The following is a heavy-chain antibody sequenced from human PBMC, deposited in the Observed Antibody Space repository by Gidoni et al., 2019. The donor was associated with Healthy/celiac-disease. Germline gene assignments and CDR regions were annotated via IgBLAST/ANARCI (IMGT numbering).Heavy chain of an antibody. CDR1: GFPFSSYS. J-gene: IGHJ4*02. V-gene: IGHV3-21*01. CDR3: ARDAVGATLPFDY. D-gene: IGHD1-26*01. CDR2: ISSSSSYI. Sequence: EVQLVESGGGLVKPGGSLRLSCAASGFPFSSYSMNWVRQAPGKGLEWVSSISSSSSYIYYADSVKGRFTISRDNAKNSLYLQMNSLRAEDTAVYYCARDAVGATLPFDYWGQGTLVTVSS.